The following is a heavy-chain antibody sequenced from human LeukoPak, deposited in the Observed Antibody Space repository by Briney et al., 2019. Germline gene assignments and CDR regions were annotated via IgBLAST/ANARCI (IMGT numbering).Heavy chain of an antibody. CDR2: INSDGSSI. V-gene: IGHV3-74*01. CDR3: ARAGGSTVSHSDY. Sequence: QTGGSLRLSCAASGFTFSSYWMHWVRQAPGKGLVWVSRINSDGSSISYADSVKGRFTISKDNAKNSLYLQMNSLRAEDTAVYYCARAGGSTVSHSDYWGQGTLVTVSS. J-gene: IGHJ4*02. CDR1: GFTFSSYW. D-gene: IGHD3-10*01.